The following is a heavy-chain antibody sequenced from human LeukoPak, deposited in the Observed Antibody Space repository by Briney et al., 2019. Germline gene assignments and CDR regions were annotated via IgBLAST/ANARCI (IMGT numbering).Heavy chain of an antibody. V-gene: IGHV4-59*01. D-gene: IGHD6-6*01. CDR3: ARRIAARAHNWFDP. CDR2: IYYSGST. Sequence: SETLSLTCTVSGGSISSYYWSWLRQPPGKGLEWIGYIYYSGSTNYNPSLKSRVTISVDTSKNQFSLRLSSVTAADTAVYYCARRIAARAHNWFDPWGQGTLVTVSS. J-gene: IGHJ5*02. CDR1: GGSISSYY.